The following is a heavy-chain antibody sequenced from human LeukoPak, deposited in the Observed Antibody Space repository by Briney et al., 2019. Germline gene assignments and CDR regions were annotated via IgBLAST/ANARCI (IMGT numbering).Heavy chain of an antibody. V-gene: IGHV1-2*02. D-gene: IGHD3-10*01. J-gene: IGHJ4*02. CDR2: INPNSGGK. CDR3: ARAPYYYSSDSFLKQENKYYFDL. CDR1: GYTFTGYY. Sequence: ASVPVSCKASGYTFTGYYMHWVRQAPGQGREWMGWINPNSGGKNYAQKFQGRITMTRDTPTTRFYMDLSSLRSEDTAVYYCARAPYYYSSDSFLKQENKYYFDLWGQGTLVTVSS.